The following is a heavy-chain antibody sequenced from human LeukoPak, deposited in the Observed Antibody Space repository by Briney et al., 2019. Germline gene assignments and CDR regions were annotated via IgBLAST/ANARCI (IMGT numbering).Heavy chain of an antibody. CDR2: IWYDGSNK. V-gene: IGHV3-33*06. J-gene: IGHJ4*02. CDR1: GFTFSSYG. CDR3: AKSVGLTYYLDY. Sequence: PGGSLRLSCAASGFTFSSYGMHWVRQAPGKGLEWVAVIWYDGSNKYYADSVKGRFTISRDNSKNTLYLQMNSLRAEDTAVYYCAKSVGLTYYLDYWSQGTLVTVSS. D-gene: IGHD1-26*01.